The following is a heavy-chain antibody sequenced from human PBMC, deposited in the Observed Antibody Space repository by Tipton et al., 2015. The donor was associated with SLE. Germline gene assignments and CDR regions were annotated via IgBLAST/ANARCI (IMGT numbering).Heavy chain of an antibody. CDR1: GDPISDHY. CDR2: ISYSGST. V-gene: IGHV4-59*08. CDR3: ARQGGLDAFDI. D-gene: IGHD2-15*01. Sequence: TLSLTCTVSGDPISDHYWSWIRQPTGKGLEWIGYISYSGSTNYSPTLKSRVTISVDTSKTQFSLRLGSVTAADTAVFYCARQGGLDAFDIWGQGTMVTVSS. J-gene: IGHJ3*02.